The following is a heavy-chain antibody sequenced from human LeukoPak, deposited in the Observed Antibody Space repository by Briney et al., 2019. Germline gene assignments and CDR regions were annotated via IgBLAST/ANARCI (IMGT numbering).Heavy chain of an antibody. CDR1: GFTFSNSW. V-gene: IGHV3-15*01. CDR2: IQSKTDGGTT. J-gene: IGHJ6*02. Sequence: LGGSLRLSCAASGFTFSNSWMSGVGQAPGKGREGVGRIQSKTDGGTTEYAAPVKGSFNISRDDSKHTLYLQMNSLKTEDTAVYYCTGMVVAATVYYYGMDVWGQGTTVTVSS. D-gene: IGHD2-15*01. CDR3: TGMVVAATVYYYGMDV.